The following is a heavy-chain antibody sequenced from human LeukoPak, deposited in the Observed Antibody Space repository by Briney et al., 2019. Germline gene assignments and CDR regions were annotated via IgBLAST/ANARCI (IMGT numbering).Heavy chain of an antibody. CDR2: LYYGVST. CDR1: GFTVSGDY. D-gene: IGHD4-17*01. Sequence: AGGSLRLSCVVSGFTVSGDYISWFRQAPGKGLEWVSVLYYGVSTFYKDSVRGRFTTSGDKFKNTVYLQMNSLRAEDTAVYYCARGRQNYGDYPYWGQGTLVTVSS. J-gene: IGHJ4*02. CDR3: ARGRQNYGDYPY. V-gene: IGHV3-53*01.